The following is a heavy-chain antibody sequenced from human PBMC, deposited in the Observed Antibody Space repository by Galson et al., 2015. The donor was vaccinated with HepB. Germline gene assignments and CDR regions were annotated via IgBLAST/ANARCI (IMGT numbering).Heavy chain of an antibody. CDR2: IKSKTDGGTT. CDR3: TTETYYYGSGSLDY. J-gene: IGHJ4*02. CDR1: GFTFSNAW. D-gene: IGHD3-10*01. Sequence: SLRLSCAASGFTFSNAWMSWVRQAPGKGLEWVGRIKSKTDGGTTDYAAPVKGRLTISGDDSKKTLYLQMNSLKTEDTAIYYCTTETYYYGSGSLDYWGQGTLVTVSS. V-gene: IGHV3-15*01.